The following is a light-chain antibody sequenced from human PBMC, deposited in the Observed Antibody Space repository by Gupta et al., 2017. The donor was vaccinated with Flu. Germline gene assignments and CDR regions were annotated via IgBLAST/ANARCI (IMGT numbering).Light chain of an antibody. J-gene: IGKJ1*01. CDR3: QQTYTTPRT. V-gene: IGKV1-39*01. Sequence: PSSLSASVGDRVTITCRASQSIDNYLNWYQQKPGKAPKLLIYAASSLQSWVPSRFSGGGSGTDFTLTISSLQPEDFATYFCQQTYTTPRTFGQGTKVEIK. CDR2: AAS. CDR1: QSIDNY.